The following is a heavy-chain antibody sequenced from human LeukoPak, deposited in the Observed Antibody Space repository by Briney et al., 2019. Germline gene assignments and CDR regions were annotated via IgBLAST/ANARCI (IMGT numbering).Heavy chain of an antibody. V-gene: IGHV1-46*01. D-gene: IGHD1/OR15-1a*01. CDR2: INPSSGST. CDR1: GYTFTSYY. Sequence: ASVKVSCKASGYTFTSYYMHWVRQAPGQGLEWMGIINPSSGSTSYAQKFQGRVTMTRDTSTTTVYMDLSSLRSEDTAVYYCARGHQISGGNKLYYYYYGMDVWGQGTTVTVSS. CDR3: ARGHQISGGNKLYYYYYGMDV. J-gene: IGHJ6*02.